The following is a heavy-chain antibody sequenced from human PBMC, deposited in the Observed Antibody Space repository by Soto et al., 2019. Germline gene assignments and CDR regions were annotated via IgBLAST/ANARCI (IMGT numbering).Heavy chain of an antibody. CDR1: GGSISSYY. D-gene: IGHD3-22*01. V-gene: IGHV4-59*01. J-gene: IGHJ4*02. Sequence: QVQLQESGPGLVKPSETLSLTCTVSGGSISSYYWSWIRQPPGKGLEWIGYIYYSGSTNYNPSLKSRVTISVDTSKNQFSLKLSSVTAADTAVYYCARLDSSGVTLDYWGQGTLVTVSS. CDR2: IYYSGST. CDR3: ARLDSSGVTLDY.